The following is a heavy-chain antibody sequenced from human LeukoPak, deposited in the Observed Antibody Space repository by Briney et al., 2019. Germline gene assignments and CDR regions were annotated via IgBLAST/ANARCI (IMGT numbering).Heavy chain of an antibody. CDR3: ARAGNYYDSSGYYCQH. D-gene: IGHD3-22*01. J-gene: IGHJ1*01. CDR2: IIAIFGTA. V-gene: IGHV1-69*13. CDR1: GGTFSSYA. Sequence: ASVTVSCKASGGTFSSYAISWVRQAPGQGLEWMGGIIAIFGTANYAQKFQGRVTITADESTSTAYMELSSLRSEDTAVYYCARAGNYYDSSGYYCQHWGQGTLVTVSS.